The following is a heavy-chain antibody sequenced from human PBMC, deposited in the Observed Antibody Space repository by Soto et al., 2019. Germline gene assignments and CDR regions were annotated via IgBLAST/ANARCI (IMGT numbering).Heavy chain of an antibody. Sequence: ASVKVSCKASGYTFTSYYMHWVRQSPGQGLEWMGIINPSGGSTSYAQKFQGRVTMTRDTSTSTVYMELSSLRSEDTAVYYCARSTLGRLLYFDFWGQGTLVTVSS. CDR1: GYTFTSYY. CDR3: ARSTLGRLLYFDF. V-gene: IGHV1-46*01. D-gene: IGHD3-3*01. J-gene: IGHJ4*02. CDR2: INPSGGST.